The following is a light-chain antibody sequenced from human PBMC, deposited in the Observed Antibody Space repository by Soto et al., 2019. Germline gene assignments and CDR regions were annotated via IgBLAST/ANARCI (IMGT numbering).Light chain of an antibody. CDR2: WAS. J-gene: IGKJ4*01. Sequence: DIVMTQSPDSLAVSLGERATINCKSSQSVLYSSNNKNYLTWYQQKPGQPPKLLIYWASTRESGVPDRFSGSGSGTDFPLSISSPQAEDVAVYYCQQYYSTPLTFGGGTKVEIK. V-gene: IGKV4-1*01. CDR3: QQYYSTPLT. CDR1: QSVLYSSNNKNY.